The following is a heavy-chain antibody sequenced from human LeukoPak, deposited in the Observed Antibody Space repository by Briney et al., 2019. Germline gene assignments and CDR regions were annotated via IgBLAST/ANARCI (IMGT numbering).Heavy chain of an antibody. J-gene: IGHJ4*02. CDR2: ISSSSSTI. Sequence: GGSLRLSYAASGITVSSYSRNWVRQAPGKEKEWVSYISSSSSTIYYADSVKGRFTISRDNAKNSLYLQMNSLRAEDTAVYYCAREKTAILDYWGQGTLVTVSS. CDR1: GITVSSYS. V-gene: IGHV3-48*04. D-gene: IGHD2-21*02. CDR3: AREKTAILDY.